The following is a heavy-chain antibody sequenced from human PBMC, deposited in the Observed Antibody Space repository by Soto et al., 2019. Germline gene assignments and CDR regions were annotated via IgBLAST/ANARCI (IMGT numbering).Heavy chain of an antibody. J-gene: IGHJ5*02. CDR1: GGSISSGGYS. CDR3: ARVPSP. CDR2: IYHSGST. Sequence: PSETLSLTCAVSGGSISSGGYSWSWIRQPPGKGLEWIGYIYHSGSTYYNKSLKSRVTISVDRSKNQFSLKLSSVTAADTAVYYCARVPSPWGQGTLVTVSS. V-gene: IGHV4-30-2*01.